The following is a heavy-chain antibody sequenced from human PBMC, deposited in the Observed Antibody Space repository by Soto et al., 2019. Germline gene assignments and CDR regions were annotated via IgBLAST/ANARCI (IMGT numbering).Heavy chain of an antibody. CDR3: ARAPQRYCSSNRCPYCFDY. V-gene: IGHV1-18*01. J-gene: IGHJ4*02. Sequence: ASVKVSCKASGYMFTNYGVSWVRQAPGQGLEWMGWISTYNGYTDYAQSLQGRVTMTTDTSTSTAYMELRSLRSDDTALYYCARAPQRYCSSNRCPYCFDYWGQGTLVTVSS. CDR1: GYMFTNYG. D-gene: IGHD2-2*01. CDR2: ISTYNGYT.